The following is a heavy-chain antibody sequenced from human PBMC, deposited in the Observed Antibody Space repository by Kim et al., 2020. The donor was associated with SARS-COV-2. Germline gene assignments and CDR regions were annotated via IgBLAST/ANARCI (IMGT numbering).Heavy chain of an antibody. CDR2: KSEDGSNK. Sequence: GGSLRLSCAASGFNFNSYIMHWVRQAPGKGLEWVALKSEDGSNKYYTDSVKGRFTISSDDYKSTLYLQMDSLRAEDTAVYYCVREGEATVNRELRGAFDFWGQEKIVSVSS. CDR1: GFNFNSYI. D-gene: IGHD1-1*01. V-gene: IGHV3-33*05. CDR3: VREGEATVNRELRGAFDF. J-gene: IGHJ3*01.